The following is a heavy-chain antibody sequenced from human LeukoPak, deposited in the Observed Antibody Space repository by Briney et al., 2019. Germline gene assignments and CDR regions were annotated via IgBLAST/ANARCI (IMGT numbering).Heavy chain of an antibody. CDR2: IYYSGST. D-gene: IGHD1-1*01. Sequence: PSETLSLTCTVSGGSISSGGYYWSWIRQHPGKGLEWSGYIYYSGSTYYNPSLKSRVTISVDTSKNQFSLKLSSVTAADTAVYYCARERNGEAFDYWGQGTLVTVSS. V-gene: IGHV4-31*03. J-gene: IGHJ4*02. CDR3: ARERNGEAFDY. CDR1: GGSISSGGYY.